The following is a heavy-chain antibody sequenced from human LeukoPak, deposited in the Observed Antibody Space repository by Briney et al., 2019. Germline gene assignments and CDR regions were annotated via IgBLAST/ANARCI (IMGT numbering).Heavy chain of an antibody. CDR1: GFTFYIYA. Sequence: GGSLTLSCQASGFTFYIYAMSWVRQAPGKGLEWVASMCGTAGCTFYPDSVKGRFTISRDNSKNVLYLRMNSLTAEDTAIYYCAKDRPNFHENSGHYYRRDGDSWGQGTLVTVSS. CDR3: AKDRPNFHENSGHYYRRDGDS. D-gene: IGHD3-22*01. CDR2: MCGTAGCT. J-gene: IGHJ5*01. V-gene: IGHV3-23*01.